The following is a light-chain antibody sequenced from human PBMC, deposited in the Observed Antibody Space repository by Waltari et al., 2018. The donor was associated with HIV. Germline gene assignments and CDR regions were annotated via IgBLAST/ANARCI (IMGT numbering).Light chain of an antibody. CDR1: LTVSTY. CDR3: LQSYSSPLS. Sequence: DIQVTQSPSSLSASVGDRVTIACRTSLTVSTYVNWYQQRAGEAQKLLISVASALQSGVPSRFSGSGSGTDFTLTISSLQPEDFATYYCLQSYSSPLSFGPGTRVDIK. V-gene: IGKV1-39*01. CDR2: VAS. J-gene: IGKJ3*01.